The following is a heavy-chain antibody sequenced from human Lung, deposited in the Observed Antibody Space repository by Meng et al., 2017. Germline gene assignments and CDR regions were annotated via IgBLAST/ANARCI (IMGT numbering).Heavy chain of an antibody. Sequence: VRLRESGLALVKPSGTLSLTCPVSGDSITNQNWWAWVRQPPGKGLEWIGESPHRGRSAYNPPLKSLGSMSIDKSKIQFSLKRTSVTAVDTAVYHCLRGSGGSVWGQGTLVTVSS. V-gene: IGHV4-4*02. CDR1: GDSITNQNW. CDR3: LRGSGGSV. J-gene: IGHJ1*01. D-gene: IGHD3-10*01. CDR2: SPHRGRS.